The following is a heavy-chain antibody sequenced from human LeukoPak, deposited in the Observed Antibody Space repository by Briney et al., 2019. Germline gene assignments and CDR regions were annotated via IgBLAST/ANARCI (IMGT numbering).Heavy chain of an antibody. J-gene: IGHJ2*01. V-gene: IGHV1-69*05. Sequence: ASVKVSCKASVGTFSSYAISWVRQAPGQGLEWMGGIIPIFGTSNYAQKFQGRVTITTDESTSTAYMELRSIRYDDTAVYYCARGGSKSDWYFDVWGRGTLVTVSS. CDR2: IIPIFGTS. D-gene: IGHD6-25*01. CDR3: ARGGSKSDWYFDV. CDR1: VGTFSSYA.